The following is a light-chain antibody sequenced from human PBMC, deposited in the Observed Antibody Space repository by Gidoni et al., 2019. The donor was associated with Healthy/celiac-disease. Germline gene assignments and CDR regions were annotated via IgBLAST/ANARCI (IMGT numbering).Light chain of an antibody. J-gene: IGKJ3*01. CDR2: LGS. V-gene: IGKV2-28*01. CDR1: QSLLHSNGSSY. Sequence: DIVMTQFSLSLPVTPGEPASISCRSSQSLLHSNGSSYLDWYLQKPGQSPQLLIYLGSNRASGVPERFSGSGSGTDFTLKISKVEAEDVGIYYCMQALQTPRTFGPGTKVDIK. CDR3: MQALQTPRT.